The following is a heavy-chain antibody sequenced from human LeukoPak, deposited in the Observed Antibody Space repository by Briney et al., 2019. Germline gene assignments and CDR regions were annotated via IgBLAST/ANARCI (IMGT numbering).Heavy chain of an antibody. CDR3: AKRAVTATIERGYFDN. J-gene: IGHJ4*02. Sequence: GGSLRLSCASSGSTFSTYAMSWVRQAPGKGLEWVSSISGSGGSTYYAYSVKGRFTISRDNSKTTLYLQMNSLRAEDTALYYCAKRAVTATIERGYFDNWGQGTLVIVSS. V-gene: IGHV3-23*01. CDR1: GSTFSTYA. CDR2: ISGSGGST. D-gene: IGHD2-21*02.